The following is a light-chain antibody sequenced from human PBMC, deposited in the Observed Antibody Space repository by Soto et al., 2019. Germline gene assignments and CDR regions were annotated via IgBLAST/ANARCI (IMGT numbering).Light chain of an antibody. J-gene: IGKJ4*01. Sequence: EIAMTQSPATLSVSPGERATLSCRASQSVNSNLAWYQQKPGQAPRLLIYGASTRATGIPARFSGSGSGTEFTVTISSLQSEDFAVYYCQQYHNWPLTFGGGTNVEIK. V-gene: IGKV3-15*01. CDR2: GAS. CDR3: QQYHNWPLT. CDR1: QSVNSN.